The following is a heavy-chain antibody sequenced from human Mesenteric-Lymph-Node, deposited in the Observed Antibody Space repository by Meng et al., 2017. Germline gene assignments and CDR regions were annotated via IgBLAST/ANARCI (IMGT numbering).Heavy chain of an antibody. CDR2: ISPFNANT. CDR1: GYTFPSYG. Sequence: QVQLVQSGAEVRKPGASVKVSCKASGYTFPSYGISWVRQAPGQGLEWMGWISPFNANTHSAQKLQGRVTMTTDTSTNTAYMELRSLRSGDTAVYYCAGALGRFDPWGQGTLVTVSS. V-gene: IGHV1-18*01. CDR3: AGALGRFDP. J-gene: IGHJ5*02. D-gene: IGHD3-16*01.